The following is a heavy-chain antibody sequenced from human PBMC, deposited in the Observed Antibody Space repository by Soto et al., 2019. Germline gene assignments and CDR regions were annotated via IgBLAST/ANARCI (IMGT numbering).Heavy chain of an antibody. CDR2: ISSSSSYI. Sequence: PGGSLRLSCAAAGITFSSYSMNWVRQAPGKGLEWVSSISSSSSYIYYADSVKGRFTISRDNAKNSLYLQMNSLRAEDTAVYYCARFIAVAGYYYYYYGMDVWGQGTTVTVSS. CDR1: GITFSSYS. J-gene: IGHJ6*02. D-gene: IGHD6-19*01. V-gene: IGHV3-21*01. CDR3: ARFIAVAGYYYYYYGMDV.